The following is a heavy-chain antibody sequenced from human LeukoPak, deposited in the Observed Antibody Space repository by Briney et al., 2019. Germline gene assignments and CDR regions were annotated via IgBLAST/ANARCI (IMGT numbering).Heavy chain of an antibody. Sequence: PGGSLRHSCEVSGFTFTRYGMHWVRQAPGKGLEWVAVVWHDGSDNAYADSVKGRFTISRDDTKNMLYLQMNSLRAEDTALYYCARDRTYCSSTSCTRLGMDVWGQGTTVTVSS. J-gene: IGHJ6*02. D-gene: IGHD2-2*01. CDR3: ARDRTYCSSTSCTRLGMDV. CDR1: GFTFTRYG. V-gene: IGHV3-33*01. CDR2: VWHDGSDN.